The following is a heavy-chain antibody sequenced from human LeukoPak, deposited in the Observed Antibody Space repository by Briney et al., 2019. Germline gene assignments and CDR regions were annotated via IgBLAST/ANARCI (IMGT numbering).Heavy chain of an antibody. CDR1: GYTFTRYG. V-gene: IGHV1-18*01. D-gene: IGHD2-15*01. J-gene: IGHJ4*02. CDR3: AGGYCSGGSCYYFDY. Sequence: GASVKVSCKAFGYTFTRYGVSWVRQAPGQGLEWIGWISGSNGNTNYAQNFQGRVTMTTDSSTSTAYMELRSLRSDDTAVYYCAGGYCSGGSCYYFDYWGQGTLVTVSS. CDR2: ISGSNGNT.